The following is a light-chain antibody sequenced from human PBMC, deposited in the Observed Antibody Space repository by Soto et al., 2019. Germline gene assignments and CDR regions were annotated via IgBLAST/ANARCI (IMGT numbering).Light chain of an antibody. CDR1: KIGDKI. J-gene: IGLJ1*01. CDR3: QVWDSSSDQEV. CDR2: DDS. V-gene: IGLV3-21*02. Sequence: SYQPTTPPSVSVTPGPTARISCGGNKIGDKIVHLYQQRRGQSHVLVIYDDSDRPSGIAERLSGSNSGNTATLTINRVEAGDEADYGCQVWDSSSDQEVFVPGTKVTV.